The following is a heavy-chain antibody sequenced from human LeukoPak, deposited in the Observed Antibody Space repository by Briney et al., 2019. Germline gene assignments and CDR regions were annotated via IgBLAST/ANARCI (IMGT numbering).Heavy chain of an antibody. D-gene: IGHD3-10*01. CDR2: IRYDGSNK. CDR1: GFTFSSCG. CDR3: AKVPKLPSISMIRGVRVPYYMDV. Sequence: GGSLRHSCAASGFTFSSCGFHWVRQAPGKGLEWVAFIRYDGSNKYYADSGKGRFTISRDNSKNTLYLQMNSLRAEDTAVYYCAKVPKLPSISMIRGVRVPYYMDVWGKGTTVTISS. J-gene: IGHJ6*03. V-gene: IGHV3-30*02.